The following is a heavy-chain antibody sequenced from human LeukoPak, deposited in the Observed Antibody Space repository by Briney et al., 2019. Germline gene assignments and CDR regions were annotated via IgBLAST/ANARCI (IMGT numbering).Heavy chain of an antibody. CDR3: ARVPNYYDSSGYPDV. CDR2: IYYSGTT. Sequence: KASETLSLTCTVSGGSISSSYWSWIRQPPGKGLEWIGHIYYSGTTNNNPFLKSRVTISVDTSKNQFSLKLSSVTAADTAVYYCARVPNYYDSSGYPDVWGQGTTVTVSS. D-gene: IGHD3-22*01. V-gene: IGHV4-59*01. J-gene: IGHJ6*02. CDR1: GGSISSSY.